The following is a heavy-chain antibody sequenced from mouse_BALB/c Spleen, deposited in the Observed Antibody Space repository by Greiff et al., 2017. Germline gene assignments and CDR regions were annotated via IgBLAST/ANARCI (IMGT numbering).Heavy chain of an antibody. CDR1: GFTFSSYA. CDR3: ARGGIFDY. J-gene: IGHJ2*01. Sequence: EVHLVESGGGLVKPGGSLKLSCAASGFTFSSYAMSWVRQTPEKRLEWVATISSGGSYTYYPDSVKGRFTISRDNAKNTLYLQMSSLRSEDTAMYYCARGGIFDYWGQGTTLTVSA. CDR2: ISSGGSYT. V-gene: IGHV5-9-3*01.